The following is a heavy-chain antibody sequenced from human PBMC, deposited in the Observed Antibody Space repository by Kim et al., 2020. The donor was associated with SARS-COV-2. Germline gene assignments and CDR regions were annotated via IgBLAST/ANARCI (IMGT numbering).Heavy chain of an antibody. CDR2: GRT. D-gene: IGHD5-12*01. CDR3: ASCGYDRDY. V-gene: IGHV4-39*07. Sequence: GRTDYSPSRKSRVNISVDTSKNLFSLKLSAVTAADTAVYYWASCGYDRDYWGQGTLVTVSS. J-gene: IGHJ4*02.